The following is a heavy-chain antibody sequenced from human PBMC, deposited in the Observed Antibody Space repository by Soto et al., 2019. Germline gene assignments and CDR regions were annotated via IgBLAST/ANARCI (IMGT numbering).Heavy chain of an antibody. CDR3: ARGSLTIFGVVSRRYNWFDP. V-gene: IGHV4-59*01. J-gene: IGHJ5*02. D-gene: IGHD3-3*01. CDR2: IYYSGST. Sequence: DTLSLTCTVSGGSISSYYWSWIRQPPGKGLEWIGYIYYSGSTNYNPSLKSRVTISVDTSKNQFSLKLSSVTAADTAVYYCARGSLTIFGVVSRRYNWFDPWGQGTLVTVSS. CDR1: GGSISSYY.